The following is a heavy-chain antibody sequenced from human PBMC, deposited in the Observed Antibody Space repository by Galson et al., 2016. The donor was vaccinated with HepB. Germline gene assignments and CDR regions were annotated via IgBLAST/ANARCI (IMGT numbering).Heavy chain of an antibody. Sequence: TLSLTCTVSGGSIISGGYYWSWIRQHPGKGLEWIGYIYYSGSTHYNPSLKSRVTISVDTSKNQFSLRLSSVSAADTAVYYCARAPCSGGSCYSYYQYYYGMDAWGQGTTVAVSS. CDR3: ARAPCSGGSCYSYYQYYYGMDA. V-gene: IGHV4-31*03. D-gene: IGHD2-15*01. CDR1: GGSIISGGYY. CDR2: IYYSGST. J-gene: IGHJ6*02.